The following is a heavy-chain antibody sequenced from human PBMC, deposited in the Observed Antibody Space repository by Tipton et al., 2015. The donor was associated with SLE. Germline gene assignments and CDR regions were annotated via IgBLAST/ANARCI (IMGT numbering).Heavy chain of an antibody. CDR3: ARHAVPGPRFDYRRSWGIVP. D-gene: IGHD3-16*01. V-gene: IGHV4-39*01. J-gene: IGHJ5*02. CDR1: GGSIRDYPYR. CDR2: ISYSGRT. Sequence: TLSLTCSVSGGSIRDYPYRWAWIRQSPGKGLEWIGSISYSGRTYHNPSLKSRVTISHDTSKDQFSLKMTSVTAADTAVYFCARHAVPGPRFDYRRSWGIVPWGQGTLVGVSS.